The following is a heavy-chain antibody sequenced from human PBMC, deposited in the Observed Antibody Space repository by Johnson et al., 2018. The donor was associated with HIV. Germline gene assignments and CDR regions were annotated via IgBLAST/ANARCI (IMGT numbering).Heavy chain of an antibody. V-gene: IGHV3-30-3*01. D-gene: IGHD1-26*01. CDR3: ATSGSHFAFDI. CDR1: GFTFSSYA. CDR2: ISYDGTNK. J-gene: IGHJ3*02. Sequence: QVQLVESGGGVVQPGRSLRLSCAASGFTFSSYAMHWVRQAPGTGLEWVASISYDGTNKYYADSVKGRFTISRDNSKNTLYLQMSSLRAEDTAVYYCATSGSHFAFDIWGQGTMVTVSS.